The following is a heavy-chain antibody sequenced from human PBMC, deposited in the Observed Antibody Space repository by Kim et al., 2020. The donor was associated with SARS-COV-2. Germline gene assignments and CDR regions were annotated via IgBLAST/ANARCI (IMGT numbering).Heavy chain of an antibody. Sequence: GGSLRLSCAASGFTFTNYWMHWVRQAPGKGLVWVSRINNDGSDTTYADSVKGRFTISRDNAKNTLYLQMNSLRAEDTAVYYCARSYSSSSVNWFDPWGQGTLVTVSS. J-gene: IGHJ5*02. CDR1: GFTFTNYW. CDR2: INNDGSDT. D-gene: IGHD6-6*01. CDR3: ARSYSSSSVNWFDP. V-gene: IGHV3-74*01.